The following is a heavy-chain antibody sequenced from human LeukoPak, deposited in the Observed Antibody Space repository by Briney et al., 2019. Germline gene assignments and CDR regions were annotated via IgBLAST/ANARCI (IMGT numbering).Heavy chain of an antibody. CDR1: GYTFTSFD. J-gene: IGHJ4*02. CDR2: MNRNSCNT. D-gene: IGHD6-13*01. V-gene: IGHV1-8*01. CDR3: ASVFSAKSGTDFDY. Sequence: GASEKVSCKASGYTFTSFDIHWVRQATGQALGWVGWMNRNSCNTGYAQNFQASVTMTSDTAINTAYLELRSLGPEHTAVYYCASVFSAKSGTDFDYWGQGTLVTVSS.